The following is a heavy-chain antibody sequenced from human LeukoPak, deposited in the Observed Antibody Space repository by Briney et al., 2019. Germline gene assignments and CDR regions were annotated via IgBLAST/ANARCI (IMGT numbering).Heavy chain of an antibody. CDR3: ARALYGYLFDY. V-gene: IGHV4-59*01. J-gene: IGHJ4*02. CDR2: IYYSGST. D-gene: IGHD5-18*01. CDR1: GGSISNYY. Sequence: SETLSLTCTVSGGSISNYYWSWIRQPPGKGLEWIGYIYYSGSTNYNPSLKSRVTISVDTSKNQFSLKLSSVTAADTAVYYCARALYGYLFDYWGQGTLVTVSS.